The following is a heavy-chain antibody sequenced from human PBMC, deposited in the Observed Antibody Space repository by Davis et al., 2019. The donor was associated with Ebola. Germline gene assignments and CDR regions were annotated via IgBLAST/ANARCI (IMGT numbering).Heavy chain of an antibody. CDR1: GYTFTSYA. D-gene: IGHD4-17*01. J-gene: IGHJ3*02. Sequence: ASVKVSCKASGYTFTSYAMHWVRQAPGQRLEWMGWINAGNGNTKYSQKFQGRVTITRDTSASTAYMELSCLRSEDTAVYYCAGWGAVTTLKGVFDAFDIWGQGTMVTVSS. CDR2: INAGNGNT. V-gene: IGHV1-3*01. CDR3: AGWGAVTTLKGVFDAFDI.